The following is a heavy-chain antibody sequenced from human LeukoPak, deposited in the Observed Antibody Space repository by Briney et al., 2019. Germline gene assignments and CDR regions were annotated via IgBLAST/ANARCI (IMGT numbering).Heavy chain of an antibody. CDR1: GYSFTGYY. CDR3: AKLRLGLSSGYSN. CDR2: INPNSGGT. V-gene: IGHV1-2*02. D-gene: IGHD3-22*01. Sequence: ASVKVSCKASGYSFTGYYMHWVRQAPGQGLEWMGWINPNSGGTNYAQKFQGRVTMTRDTSISTAYMELSRLRAEDTAVYYCAKLRLGLSSGYSNWGQGTLVTVSS. J-gene: IGHJ4*02.